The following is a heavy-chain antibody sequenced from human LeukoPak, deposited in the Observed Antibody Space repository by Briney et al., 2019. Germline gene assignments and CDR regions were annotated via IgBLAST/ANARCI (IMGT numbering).Heavy chain of an antibody. V-gene: IGHV4-38-2*01. CDR1: GFTFSSYA. J-gene: IGHJ4*02. CDR2: IYHSGST. D-gene: IGHD5-18*01. Sequence: PGGSLRLSCAASGFTFSSYAMSWVRQAPGKGLEWIGSIYHSGSTYYNPSLTSRVTMSVDTSKNQFSLMLSSVTAADTAVYYCARVDTAMIPTEIDYWGQGTLVTVSS. CDR3: ARVDTAMIPTEIDY.